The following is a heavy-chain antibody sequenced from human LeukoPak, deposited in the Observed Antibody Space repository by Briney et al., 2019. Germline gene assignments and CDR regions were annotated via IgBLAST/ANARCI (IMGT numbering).Heavy chain of an antibody. V-gene: IGHV3-30*18. J-gene: IGHJ4*02. D-gene: IGHD6-13*01. CDR1: GFTFSSYG. CDR2: ISYDGSNK. CDR3: AKGSSNWRDYYYFDH. Sequence: GGSLRLSCAVSGFTFSSYGMHWVRQAPGKGLEWVAVISYDGSNKYYADSVKGRFTISRDNSKNTLYLQMNSLRAEDTAVYYCAKGSSNWRDYYYFDHWGQGTLVTVSS.